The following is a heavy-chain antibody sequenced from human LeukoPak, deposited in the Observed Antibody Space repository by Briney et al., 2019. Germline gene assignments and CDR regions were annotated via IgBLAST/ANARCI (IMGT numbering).Heavy chain of an antibody. CDR2: IYTSGST. CDR3: ARDQLRYGSGSIDY. D-gene: IGHD3-10*01. V-gene: IGHV4-39*07. J-gene: IGHJ4*02. Sequence: SETLSLTCTVSGGSISSSSYYWGWIRQPPGKGLEWIGRIYTSGSTNYNPSLKSRVTMSVDTSKNQFSLKLSSVTAADTAVYYCARDQLRYGSGSIDYWGQGTLVTVSS. CDR1: GGSISSSSYY.